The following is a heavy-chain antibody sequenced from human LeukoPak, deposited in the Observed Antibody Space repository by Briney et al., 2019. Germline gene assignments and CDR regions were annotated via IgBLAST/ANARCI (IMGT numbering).Heavy chain of an antibody. J-gene: IGHJ4*02. CDR2: ISYDGSNK. V-gene: IGHV3-30-3*01. D-gene: IGHD3-22*01. CDR1: EFTFSSYA. CDR3: ARDTRAMIVVVSPDY. Sequence: GGSLRLSCAASEFTFSSYAMHWVRQAPGKGLEWVAVISYDGSNKYYADSVKGRFTISGDNSKNTLYLQMNSLRAEDTAVYYCARDTRAMIVVVSPDYWGQGTLVTVSS.